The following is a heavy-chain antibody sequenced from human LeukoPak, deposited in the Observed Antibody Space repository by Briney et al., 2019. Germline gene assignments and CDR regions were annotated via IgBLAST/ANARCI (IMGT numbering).Heavy chain of an antibody. Sequence: GGSLRLSCAASGFTLSSYAMSWVRQAPGKGLEWVSAISGSGGSTYYADSVKGRFTISRDNSKDTLYLQMNSLRAEDTAVYYCAKVYHDSSSTFDYWGQGTLVTVSS. J-gene: IGHJ4*02. CDR2: ISGSGGST. V-gene: IGHV3-23*01. CDR3: AKVYHDSSSTFDY. D-gene: IGHD3-22*01. CDR1: GFTLSSYA.